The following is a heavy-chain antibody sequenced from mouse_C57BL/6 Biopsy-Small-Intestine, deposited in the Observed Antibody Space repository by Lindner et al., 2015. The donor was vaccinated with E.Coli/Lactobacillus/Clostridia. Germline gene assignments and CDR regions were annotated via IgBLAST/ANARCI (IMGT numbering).Heavy chain of an antibody. CDR2: IYPDSDKT. J-gene: IGHJ1*01. D-gene: IGHD2-2*01. V-gene: IGHV1-34*02. Sequence: VQLQESGPELVKPGDSVKVSCKASGYTFTDYYMDWLKQSHDKSLEWIGYIYPDSDKTNYNQKFKGKATLTVDKSSNTAYMELHSLTSEDSAVYYCAREGYGFNEENWYFDVWGAGTTVTVSS. CDR1: GYTFTDYY. CDR3: AREGYGFNEENWYFDV.